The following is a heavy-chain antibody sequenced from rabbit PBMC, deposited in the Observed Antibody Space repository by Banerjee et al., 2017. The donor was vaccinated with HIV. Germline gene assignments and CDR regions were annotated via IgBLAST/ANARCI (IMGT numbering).Heavy chain of an antibody. CDR2: IYVGSGSA. V-gene: IGHV1S40*01. Sequence: QSLEESRGDLVKPGASLTLTCKASGFDFSSNAMCWVRQAPGKGLEWIGCIYVGSGSAYYAGWAKGRFTISKTSSTTVTLQMTSLTAADTATYFCAREGANSAGFYLWGQGTLVTVS. D-gene: IGHD7-1*01. CDR1: GFDFSSNA. CDR3: AREGANSAGFYL. J-gene: IGHJ6*01.